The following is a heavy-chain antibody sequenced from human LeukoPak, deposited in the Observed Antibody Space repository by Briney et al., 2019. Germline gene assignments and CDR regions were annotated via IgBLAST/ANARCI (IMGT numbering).Heavy chain of an antibody. V-gene: IGHV1-18*04. CDR2: MNAYNGNT. CDR1: GYPFSSYG. Sequence: ASVKVSCTASGYPFSSYGTSWGRQAPGQGLEWMGWMNAYNGNTNYAQKLQGRVTMTTDTTTSTAYMELRSLRSDDTAVYYCARSVRGYSGYDPKAQFDYWGQGTLVTVSS. D-gene: IGHD5-12*01. CDR3: ARSVRGYSGYDPKAQFDY. J-gene: IGHJ4*02.